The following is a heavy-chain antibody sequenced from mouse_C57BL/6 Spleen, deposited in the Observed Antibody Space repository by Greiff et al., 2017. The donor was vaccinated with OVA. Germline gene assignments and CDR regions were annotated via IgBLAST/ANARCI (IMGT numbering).Heavy chain of an antibody. Sequence: QVQLQQPGAELVKPGASVKLSCKASGYTFTSYWMQWVKQRPGQGLEWIGEIDPSDSYTNYNQKFKGKATLTVDTSSSTDYMQLSSLTSEDSAVYYCARRYYGSSYGYAMDYWGQGTSVTVSS. CDR1: GYTFTSYW. CDR2: IDPSDSYT. CDR3: ARRYYGSSYGYAMDY. V-gene: IGHV1-50*01. J-gene: IGHJ4*01. D-gene: IGHD1-1*01.